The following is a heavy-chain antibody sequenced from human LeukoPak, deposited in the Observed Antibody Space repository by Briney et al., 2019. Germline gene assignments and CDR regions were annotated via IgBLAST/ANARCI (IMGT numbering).Heavy chain of an antibody. D-gene: IGHD3-16*02. Sequence: GASVKVSCKVSGYTLTELSMHWVRQAPGKGLEWMGGFDPEDGETIYAQKFQGRVTMTEDTSTDTAYMELSSLRSEDTAVYYCATTPISYVWGSYRFDYWGQGTLVTVSP. J-gene: IGHJ4*02. CDR2: FDPEDGET. CDR3: ATTPISYVWGSYRFDY. V-gene: IGHV1-24*01. CDR1: GYTLTELS.